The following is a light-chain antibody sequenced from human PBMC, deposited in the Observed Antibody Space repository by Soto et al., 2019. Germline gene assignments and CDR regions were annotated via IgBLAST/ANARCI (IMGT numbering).Light chain of an antibody. Sequence: QSALTQPASVSGSPGQSITISCTGTSSDVGGYNYVSWYQQYPGKAPKLMIYEVSNRPSGVSSRFSGSKSGNTASLTISGLQAEDEADYFCHSYTSSSTLVFGTGTKV. V-gene: IGLV2-14*01. CDR3: HSYTSSSTLV. J-gene: IGLJ1*01. CDR1: SSDVGGYNY. CDR2: EVS.